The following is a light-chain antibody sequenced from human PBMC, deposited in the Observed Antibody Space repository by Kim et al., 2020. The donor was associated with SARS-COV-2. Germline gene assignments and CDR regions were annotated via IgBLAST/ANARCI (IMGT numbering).Light chain of an antibody. J-gene: IGKJ1*01. CDR1: QSVSSN. CDR3: QQYNNWPQT. V-gene: IGKV3-15*01. CDR2: GAS. Sequence: VSPGERATLSCRARQSVSSNLAWYQQKPGQAPRLLIYGASTRATGIPAGFSGSGSETEFTLTINNLQSEDFAVYYCQQYNNWPQTFGQGTKVDIK.